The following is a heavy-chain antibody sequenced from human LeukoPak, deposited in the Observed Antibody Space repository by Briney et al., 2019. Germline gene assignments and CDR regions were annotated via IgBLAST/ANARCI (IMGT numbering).Heavy chain of an antibody. CDR2: IYYSGST. D-gene: IGHD3-10*01. CDR3: ARGSGLYGSGSYFSYYYYYYMDV. Sequence: SETLSLTCTVSGGSISSSSYYWGWIRQPPGKGLEWIGSIYYSGSTYYNPSLKSRVTISVDTSKNQFSLKLSSVTAADTAVYYCARGSGLYGSGSYFSYYYYYYMDVWGKGTTVTVSS. J-gene: IGHJ6*03. V-gene: IGHV4-39*07. CDR1: GGSISSSSYY.